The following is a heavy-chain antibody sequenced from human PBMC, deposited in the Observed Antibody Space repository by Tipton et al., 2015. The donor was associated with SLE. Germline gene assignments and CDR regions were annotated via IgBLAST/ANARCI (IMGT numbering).Heavy chain of an antibody. CDR3: ARLVGPHIVRGVLRNSWFDP. Sequence: TLSLTCTVSGDSINSFYWSWIRQPPGKGLEWIGYIYHSDYTSYNPSLKSRVFISIDTSKKQFSLKLSSVTAADTAVYYCARLVGPHIVRGVLRNSWFDPWGQGTPVTVSP. J-gene: IGHJ5*02. V-gene: IGHV4-59*08. D-gene: IGHD3-10*01. CDR2: IYHSDYT. CDR1: GDSINSFY.